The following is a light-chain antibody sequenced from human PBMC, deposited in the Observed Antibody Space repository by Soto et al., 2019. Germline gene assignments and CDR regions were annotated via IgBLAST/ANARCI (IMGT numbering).Light chain of an antibody. CDR3: QQYGVSPLFT. CDR2: GTS. CDR1: QRVSSTH. V-gene: IGKV3-20*01. J-gene: IGKJ3*01. Sequence: ENVLTQSPGTLSLSPGERATLSCRASQRVSSTHLAWYQQKPGQAPRLLIYGTSVRATGIPDRFRGSGSGTDFTLTIGRLEPEDFAVYYCQQYGVSPLFTFGPGTKVEI.